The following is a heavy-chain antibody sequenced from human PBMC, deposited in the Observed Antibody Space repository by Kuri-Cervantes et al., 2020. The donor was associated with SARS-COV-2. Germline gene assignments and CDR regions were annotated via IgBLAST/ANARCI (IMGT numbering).Heavy chain of an antibody. CDR2: ISAYNGNT. J-gene: IGHJ6*03. V-gene: IGHV1-18*01. D-gene: IGHD6-13*01. CDR1: GYTFTSNG. CDR3: SRDWVEHTYYYMDV. Sequence: ASVKVSCKASGYTFTSNGISWVRQAPGQGLEWMGWISAYNGNTNYAQKLQGRVTMTTETSTSTAYMELRILRSDDTAVYYCSRDWVEHTYYYMDVWGKGTTVTVSS.